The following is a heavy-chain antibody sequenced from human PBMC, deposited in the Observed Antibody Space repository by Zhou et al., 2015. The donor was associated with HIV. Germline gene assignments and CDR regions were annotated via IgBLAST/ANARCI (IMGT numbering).Heavy chain of an antibody. D-gene: IGHD1-26*01. V-gene: IGHV1-69*01. CDR3: VRETLQGNRWEPRRERGNWHFDL. CDR1: GGDFSSYT. J-gene: IGHJ2*01. Sequence: QVQLVQSGAEAKRPGSSVRVSCRASGGDFSSYTLSWVRQAPGQGLEWMGGVVPMLETVHYAQKFQGRLTLSVDEGTSTAYMELSSLGSDDTAVFYCVRETLQGNRWEPRRERGNWHFDLWGHGTLVTVS. CDR2: VVPMLETV.